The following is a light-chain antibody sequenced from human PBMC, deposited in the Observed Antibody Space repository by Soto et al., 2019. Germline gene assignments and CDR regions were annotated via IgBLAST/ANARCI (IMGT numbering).Light chain of an antibody. J-gene: IGLJ1*01. CDR3: SLYTISGNYV. CDR1: SSDYGTYNS. CDR2: DVS. Sequence: QSVLTQPASVSGSPGQSITISCTGTSSDYGTYNSVSWYQQHPGKAPKVMIYDVSNRPSGVSNRFSGSKSGNTASLIFSWLQAEDDADYYCSLYTISGNYVFGTGTKVTVL. V-gene: IGLV2-14*01.